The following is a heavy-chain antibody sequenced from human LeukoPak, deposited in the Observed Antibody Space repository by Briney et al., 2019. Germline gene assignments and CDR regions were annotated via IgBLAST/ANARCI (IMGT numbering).Heavy chain of an antibody. D-gene: IGHD3-9*01. V-gene: IGHV3-23*01. CDR1: GFIFRNYA. CDR2: ITGSGGTS. Sequence: PGGSLRLSCAASGFIFRNYAMSWVRQAPGKGLEWVSAITGSGGTSWYADSVKGHFTISRDNFKNTLYLQMNSLGADDTAVYYCAKWGDYDGLTGYSDCWGQGTLVTVSS. CDR3: AKWGDYDGLTGYSDC. J-gene: IGHJ4*02.